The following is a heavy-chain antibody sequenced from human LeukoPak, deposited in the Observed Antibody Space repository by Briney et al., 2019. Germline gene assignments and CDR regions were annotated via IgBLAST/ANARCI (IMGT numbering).Heavy chain of an antibody. CDR3: ARENNFRSGMDV. D-gene: IGHD1-20*01. CDR1: GFTFSSNS. V-gene: IGHV3-53*01. J-gene: IGHJ6*02. Sequence: GGSLRLSCAASGFTFSSNSMNWVRQAPGKGLQWVSVIYSGGSTYYSDSVKGRCTISRDNSKNTLHLQMNSLRAEDTAVYYCARENNFRSGMDVWGQGTTVTVSS. CDR2: IYSGGST.